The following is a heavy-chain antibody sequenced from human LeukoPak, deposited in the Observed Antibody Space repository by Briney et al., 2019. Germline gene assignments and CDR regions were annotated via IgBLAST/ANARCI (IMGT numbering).Heavy chain of an antibody. CDR2: IYTSGST. Sequence: SETLSLTCTVSGGSFSNYYWSRIRQPAGKGLEWIGRIYTSGSTNYNPSVKSRVTMSVDTSNNQFSLKLTSVTAADTAVYYCARQPPQYYGMDVWGQGTTVTVSS. J-gene: IGHJ6*02. CDR1: GGSFSNYY. CDR3: ARQPPQYYGMDV. V-gene: IGHV4-4*07. D-gene: IGHD1-14*01.